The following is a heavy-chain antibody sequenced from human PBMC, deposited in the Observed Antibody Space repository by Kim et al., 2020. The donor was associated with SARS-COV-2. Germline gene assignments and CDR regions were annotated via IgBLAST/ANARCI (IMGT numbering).Heavy chain of an antibody. CDR3: ARETIDRIAARQTPLDLPPYYYGMDV. Sequence: GGSLRLSCAASGFTVSSNYMSWVRQAPGKGLEWVSVIYSGGSTYYADSVKGRFTISRDNSKNTLYLQMNSLRAEDTAVYYCARETIDRIAARQTPLDLPPYYYGMDVWGQGTTVTVSS. V-gene: IGHV3-53*01. J-gene: IGHJ6*02. D-gene: IGHD6-6*01. CDR2: IYSGGST. CDR1: GFTVSSNY.